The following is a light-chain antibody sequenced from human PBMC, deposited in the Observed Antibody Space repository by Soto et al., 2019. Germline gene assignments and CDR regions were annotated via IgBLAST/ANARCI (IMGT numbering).Light chain of an antibody. Sequence: DIQMTQSPSSLSSSFGDRVTITCQASQNINNYLNWYQQKPGRAPKLLIYDASNLEAGVPSRFRGSGSGTDFTFTISRMQPEDIATYYCQQYENLPTFGQGTKVDIK. V-gene: IGKV1-33*01. CDR1: QNINNY. J-gene: IGKJ1*01. CDR3: QQYENLPT. CDR2: DAS.